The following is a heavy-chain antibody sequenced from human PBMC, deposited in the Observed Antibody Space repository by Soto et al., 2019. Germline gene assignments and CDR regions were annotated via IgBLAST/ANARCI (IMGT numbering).Heavy chain of an antibody. J-gene: IGHJ6*02. CDR2: INHSGST. V-gene: IGHV4-34*01. CDR3: ARALRGYGMDV. Sequence: PSETLSLTCAVYGGSFSGYYWSWIRQPPGKGLEWIGEINHSGSTNYNPSLKSRVTISVDTSKNQFSLKLSSVTAADTAVYYCARALRGYGMDVWGQGTTVTVS. CDR1: GGSFSGYY. D-gene: IGHD3-10*01.